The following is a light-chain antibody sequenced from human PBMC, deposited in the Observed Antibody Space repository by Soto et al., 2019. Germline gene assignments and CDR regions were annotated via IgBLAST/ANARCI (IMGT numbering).Light chain of an antibody. J-gene: IGLJ1*01. Sequence: QSALTQPASVSGSPGQSITISCTGTSSDVGGYNYVSWYQQHSGKAPKLMIYDVSNRPSGFSNRFSGSKSGNTASLTISGLQDEDEAAYYCGSYASSSTLYVFGTGTKLTVL. CDR3: GSYASSSTLYV. CDR1: SSDVGGYNY. CDR2: DVS. V-gene: IGLV2-14*01.